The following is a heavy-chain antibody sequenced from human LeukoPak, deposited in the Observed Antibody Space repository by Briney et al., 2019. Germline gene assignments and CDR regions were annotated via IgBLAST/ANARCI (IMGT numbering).Heavy chain of an antibody. CDR1: GYTFTGYY. Sequence: ASVKVSCKASGYTFTGYYMHWVRQAPGRGLEWMGWINPNSGGTNYAQKFQGRVTMTRDTSISTAYMELSRLRSDDTAVYYCARDSGGSYAFFDYWGQGTLVTVSS. V-gene: IGHV1-2*02. CDR2: INPNSGGT. D-gene: IGHD2-15*01. J-gene: IGHJ4*02. CDR3: ARDSGGSYAFFDY.